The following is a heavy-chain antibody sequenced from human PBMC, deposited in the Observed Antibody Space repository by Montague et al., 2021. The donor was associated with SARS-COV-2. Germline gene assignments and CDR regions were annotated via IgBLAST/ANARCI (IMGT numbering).Heavy chain of an antibody. Sequence: SETLSLTCAVSGGSISSSNWWSWVRQPPGKGLEWIGEIYHSGSTNYNPSLKSRVTISVDKSKNQFSLKLSSVTAADTAVYYCARVNSSGWYGYYYYGMDVWGQGTTVTVPS. CDR1: GGSISSSNW. CDR3: ARVNSSGWYGYYYYGMDV. D-gene: IGHD6-19*01. CDR2: IYHSGST. V-gene: IGHV4-4*02. J-gene: IGHJ6*02.